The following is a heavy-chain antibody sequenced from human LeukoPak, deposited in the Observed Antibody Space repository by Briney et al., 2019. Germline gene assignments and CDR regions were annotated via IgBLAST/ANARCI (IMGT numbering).Heavy chain of an antibody. J-gene: IGHJ4*02. Sequence: GGSLRLSCAASGFTFSTYAIHWVRQAPGKGLEWVAVISYDGSNKYYVDSVKGRFTIARDDSKNAVYLQMNSLKAEDMAVYYCAREEWYYFDYWGQGTLVTVSS. CDR3: AREEWYYFDY. V-gene: IGHV3-30-3*01. D-gene: IGHD3-3*01. CDR1: GFTFSTYA. CDR2: ISYDGSNK.